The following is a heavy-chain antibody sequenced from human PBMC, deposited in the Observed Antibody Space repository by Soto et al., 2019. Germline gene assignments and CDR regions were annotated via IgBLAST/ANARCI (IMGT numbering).Heavy chain of an antibody. D-gene: IGHD3-9*01. CDR2: INHSGST. J-gene: IGHJ4*02. CDR1: GGSFSGYY. Sequence: PSETLSLTCAVYGGSFSGYYWSWIRQPPGKGLEWIGEINHSGSTNYNPSLKSRVTISVDTSKNQFSLKLSSVTAADTAVYYCARARVLRYFDWFDYWGQGTLVSVSS. V-gene: IGHV4-34*01. CDR3: ARARVLRYFDWFDY.